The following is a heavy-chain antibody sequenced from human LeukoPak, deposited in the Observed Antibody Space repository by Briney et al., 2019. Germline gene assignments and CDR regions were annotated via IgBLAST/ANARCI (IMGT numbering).Heavy chain of an antibody. CDR3: AKVVVVPAAQSTPEFDY. CDR1: GFTFSSYA. J-gene: IGHJ4*02. CDR2: ISGSGGST. Sequence: PGGSLSLSCAASGFTFSSYAMSWVRQAPGKGLEWVSAISGSGGSTYYADSVKGRFTISRDNSKNTLYLQMNSLRAEDTAVYYCAKVVVVPAAQSTPEFDYWGQGTLVTVSS. V-gene: IGHV3-23*01. D-gene: IGHD2-2*01.